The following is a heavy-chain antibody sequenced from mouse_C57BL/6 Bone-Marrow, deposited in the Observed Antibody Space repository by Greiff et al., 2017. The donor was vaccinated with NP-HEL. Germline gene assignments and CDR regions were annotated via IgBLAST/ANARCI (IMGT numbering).Heavy chain of an antibody. CDR2: IDPENGDT. D-gene: IGHD4-1*01. CDR1: GFNIKDDY. J-gene: IGHJ2*01. V-gene: IGHV14-4*01. Sequence: VQLQQSGAELVRPGASVKLSCTASGFNIKDDYMHWVKQRPEQGLEWIGWIDPENGDTEYASKFQGKATITADTSSNTAYLQLSSLTSEDTAVYYCTTTGTGWYFDYWGQGTTLTVSS. CDR3: TTTGTGWYFDY.